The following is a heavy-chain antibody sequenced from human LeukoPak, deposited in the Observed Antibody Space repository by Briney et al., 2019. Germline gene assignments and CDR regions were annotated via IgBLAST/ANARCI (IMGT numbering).Heavy chain of an antibody. Sequence: SETLSLTCTVSGGSISSYYWSWIRQPPGKGLEWIGYIYYSGSTNYNPSLKSRATISVDTSKNQFSLKLSSVTAADTAVYYCARQHSSSSLDYWGQGTLVTVSS. CDR1: GGSISSYY. D-gene: IGHD6-6*01. J-gene: IGHJ4*02. CDR3: ARQHSSSSLDY. V-gene: IGHV4-59*01. CDR2: IYYSGST.